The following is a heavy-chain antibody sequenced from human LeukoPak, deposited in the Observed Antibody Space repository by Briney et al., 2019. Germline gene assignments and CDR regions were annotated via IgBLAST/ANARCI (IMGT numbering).Heavy chain of an antibody. CDR1: GFTFSSYS. CDR2: ISSSSSYI. V-gene: IGHV3-21*01. D-gene: IGHD6-6*01. CDR3: ARAGSSSFLTDY. Sequence: GGSLRLSCAASGFTFSSYSMNWVRQAPGKGLEWVSSISSSSSYIYYADSVKGRFTISRDNAKNSLYLQMNSLRAEDTAVYYCARAGSSSFLTDYWGQGTLDTVSS. J-gene: IGHJ4*02.